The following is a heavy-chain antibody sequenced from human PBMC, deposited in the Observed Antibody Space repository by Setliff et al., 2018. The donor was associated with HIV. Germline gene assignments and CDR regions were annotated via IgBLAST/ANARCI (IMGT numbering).Heavy chain of an antibody. CDR2: INAGNGNA. CDR3: ARDLLLRWLDY. CDR1: GYTFTNYG. J-gene: IGHJ4*02. Sequence: ASVKVSCKASGYTFTNYGIAWVRQAPGQGLEWMGWINAGNGNAKYSQKFQGRVTITADVSTSTAYMELSSLRSEDTAVYYCARDLLLRWLDYWGQGTLVTVSS. V-gene: IGHV1-18*01. D-gene: IGHD4-17*01.